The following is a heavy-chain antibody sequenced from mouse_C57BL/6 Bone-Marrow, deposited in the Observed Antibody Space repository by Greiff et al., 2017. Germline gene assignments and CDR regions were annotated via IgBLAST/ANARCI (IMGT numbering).Heavy chain of an antibody. J-gene: IGHJ1*03. V-gene: IGHV1-53*01. CDR3: ARGGYYGSTYWYFDV. CDR1: GYTFTSYW. CDR2: INPSNGGT. D-gene: IGHD1-1*01. Sequence: QVQLKQPGTELVKPGASVKLSCKASGYTFTSYWMHWVKQRPGQGLEWIGNINPSNGGTNYNEKFKSKATLTVDKSSSTAYMQLSSLTSEDSAVYYGARGGYYGSTYWYFDVWGTGTTVTVSS.